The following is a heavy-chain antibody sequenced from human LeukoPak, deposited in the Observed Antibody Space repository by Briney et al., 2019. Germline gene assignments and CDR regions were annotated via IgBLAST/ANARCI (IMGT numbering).Heavy chain of an antibody. Sequence: GASVKVSCKASGGTFSSYAISWVRQAPGQGLEWMGGIIPIFGTANYAQKFQGRVTITADESTSTAYMELSSLRSEDTAVYYCASSGDIVVKGGFDPWGQGTLVTVSS. V-gene: IGHV1-69*13. D-gene: IGHD2-2*01. CDR2: IIPIFGTA. CDR3: ASSGDIVVKGGFDP. J-gene: IGHJ5*02. CDR1: GGTFSSYA.